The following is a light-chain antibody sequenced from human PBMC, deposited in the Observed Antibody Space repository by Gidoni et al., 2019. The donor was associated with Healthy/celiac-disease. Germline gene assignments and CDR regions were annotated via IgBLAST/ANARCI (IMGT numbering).Light chain of an antibody. V-gene: IGKV2-28*01. CDR2: LGS. CDR3: MQALQTPWT. CDR1: QILLHSNGYNY. J-gene: IGKJ1*01. Sequence: DIVMTQSPLSLHVTPGEPASISCRSSQILLHSNGYNYLDWYLQKPGQSPQLLIYLGSNRASGVPDRFSGSGSGTDFTLKISRVEAEDVGVYYCMQALQTPWTFGQGTKVEIK.